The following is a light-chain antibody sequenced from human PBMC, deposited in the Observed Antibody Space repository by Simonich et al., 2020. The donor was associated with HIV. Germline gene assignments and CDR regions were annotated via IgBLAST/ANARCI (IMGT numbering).Light chain of an antibody. CDR1: SSDVGGYNY. Sequence: QSALTQPASVSGSPGQSLTISCTGTSSDVGGYNYVSWYQQHPGKAPKVMIYDVSKRPSGVSNRFSVSKSGNTASLTISGLQAEDEADYYCCSYAGSSTFVVFGGGTKLTVL. CDR2: DVS. V-gene: IGLV2-23*02. J-gene: IGLJ2*01. CDR3: CSYAGSSTFVV.